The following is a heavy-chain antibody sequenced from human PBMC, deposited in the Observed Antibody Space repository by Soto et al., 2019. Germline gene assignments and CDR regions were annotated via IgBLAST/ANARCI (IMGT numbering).Heavy chain of an antibody. CDR1: GDSVSSYSAA. CDR2: TYYRSRFFS. Sequence: SQTLSLTCAISGDSVSSYSAAWNWIRQSPSGGLEWLGRTYYRSRFFSDYAESVKSRIIINPDTSKNQFSLQLKSVTPEYTAVYYCVRDRYSSSGWFDPWGQGTPVTVS. V-gene: IGHV6-1*01. J-gene: IGHJ5*02. CDR3: VRDRYSSSGWFDP. D-gene: IGHD3-10*01.